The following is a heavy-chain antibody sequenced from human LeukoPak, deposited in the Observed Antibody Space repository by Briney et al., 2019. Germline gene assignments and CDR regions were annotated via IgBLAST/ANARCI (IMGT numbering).Heavy chain of an antibody. CDR2: INPSGGST. J-gene: IGHJ4*02. CDR3: ARDLPGRDYYDILTGYYTLPGYFDY. CDR1: GYTFTSYY. D-gene: IGHD3-9*01. Sequence: ASVKVSCKASGYTFTSYYMHWVRQAPGQGLEWMGIINPSGGSTSYAQKFQGRVTMTRDMSTSTVYMELSSLRSDDTAVYYCARDLPGRDYYDILTGYYTLPGYFDYWGQGTLVTVSS. V-gene: IGHV1-46*01.